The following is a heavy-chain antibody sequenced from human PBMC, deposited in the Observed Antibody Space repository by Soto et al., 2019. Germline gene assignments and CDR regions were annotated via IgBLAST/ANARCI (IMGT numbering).Heavy chain of an antibody. J-gene: IGHJ4*02. CDR1: GYTLYNYD. Sequence: QVQLVQSGAELKKPGASVKVSCKASGYTLYNYDMNWVRQATGQGPEWIGWVNPNNGDTGYAQKFQGRVTLTTDISTPTAYMELTSLRSEDTAIYYCAKVSRKGSAIDLDYGGQGTLITVSS. D-gene: IGHD3-10*01. CDR2: VNPNNGDT. V-gene: IGHV1-8*01. CDR3: AKVSRKGSAIDLDY.